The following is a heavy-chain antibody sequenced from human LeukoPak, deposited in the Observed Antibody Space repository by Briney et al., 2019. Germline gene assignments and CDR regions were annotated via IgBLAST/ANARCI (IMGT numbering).Heavy chain of an antibody. CDR2: LSYDGSNK. CDR1: GFTFSGYG. D-gene: IGHD6-19*01. V-gene: IGHV3-33*01. Sequence: GGSLRLSCAASGFTFSGYGIHWVRQAPGKGLEWVAFLSYDGSNKFYADSVKGRFTISRDDSENTLHLQMNSLKDEDTAVYYCARGLYKNGWYYFDYWGQGTLVTVSS. J-gene: IGHJ4*02. CDR3: ARGLYKNGWYYFDY.